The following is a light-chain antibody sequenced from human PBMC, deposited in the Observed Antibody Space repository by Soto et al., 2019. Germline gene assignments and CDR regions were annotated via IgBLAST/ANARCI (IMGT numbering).Light chain of an antibody. CDR2: GNS. CDR3: QSYASSLSDWV. J-gene: IGLJ3*02. Sequence: QSVLTQPPSVSGAPGQTVTISCTGSSSNIGGCYDVPWYQQLPGTTPKLLIYGNSNRPSGVADRFSGSKSGTSASLAISGLRAEDEADYYCQSYASSLSDWVFGGGTKVTVL. V-gene: IGLV1-40*01. CDR1: SSNIGGCYD.